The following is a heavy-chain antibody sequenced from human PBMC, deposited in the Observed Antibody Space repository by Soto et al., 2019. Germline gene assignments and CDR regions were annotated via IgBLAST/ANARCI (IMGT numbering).Heavy chain of an antibody. D-gene: IGHD2-2*01. J-gene: IGHJ6*02. Sequence: SETLSLTCAVSGGSFSGYYWSWIRQPPGKGLEWIGEINHSGRTNYNPSLKSRVTISVDTSKNQFSLKLSSVTAADTAVYYCARGYCSSTSCPYYYYYYGMDVWGQGTTVTVS. CDR2: INHSGRT. CDR3: ARGYCSSTSCPYYYYYYGMDV. V-gene: IGHV4-34*01. CDR1: GGSFSGYY.